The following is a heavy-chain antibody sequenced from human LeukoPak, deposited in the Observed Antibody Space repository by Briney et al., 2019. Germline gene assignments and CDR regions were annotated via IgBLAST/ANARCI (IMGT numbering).Heavy chain of an antibody. V-gene: IGHV3-73*01. CDR2: IIGTKANNYAT. CDR3: TGGSGWYSPDY. CDR1: GFTFSNYG. Sequence: PGRSLRLSCAASGFTFSNYGMHWVRQASGKGLEWVGRIIGTKANNYATAYAASVKGRFTISRDDSKNTAYLQMNSLKTEDTAVYYCTGGSGWYSPDYWGQGTLVTVSS. D-gene: IGHD6-19*01. J-gene: IGHJ4*02.